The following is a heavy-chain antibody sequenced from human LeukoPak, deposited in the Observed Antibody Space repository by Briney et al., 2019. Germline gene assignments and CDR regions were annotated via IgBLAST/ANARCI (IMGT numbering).Heavy chain of an antibody. V-gene: IGHV4-34*01. CDR2: INHSGST. CDR3: ARKRYSYARGCFDY. D-gene: IGHD3-10*02. CDR1: GGSFSGYY. J-gene: IGHJ4*02. Sequence: PSETLSLTCAVYGGSFSGYYWSWIRQPPGKGLEWIGEINHSGSTNYNPSLKSRVTISVDTSKNQFSLKLSSVIAADTAVYYCARKRYSYARGCFDYWGQGTLVTVSS.